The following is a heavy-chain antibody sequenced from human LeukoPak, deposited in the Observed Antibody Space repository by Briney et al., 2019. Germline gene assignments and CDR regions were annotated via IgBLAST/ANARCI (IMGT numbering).Heavy chain of an antibody. V-gene: IGHV3-7*04. CDR1: GFSLSTFW. J-gene: IGHJ4*02. CDR3: VTEGQWNY. CDR2: IKQDGSEK. D-gene: IGHD6-19*01. Sequence: GGSLRLSCAASGFSLSTFWMSWVRQAPGKGLEWVGNIKQDGSEKYYVDSVKGRFTISRDNAKNSLYLQMNSLRAEDTAVYYCVTEGQWNYWGQGTLVTVSS.